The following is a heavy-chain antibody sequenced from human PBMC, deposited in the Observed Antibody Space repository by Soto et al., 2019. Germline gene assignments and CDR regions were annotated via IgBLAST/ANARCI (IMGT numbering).Heavy chain of an antibody. CDR2: IHYSGST. Sequence: QVQLQESGPGLVKPSETLSLTCTVPVGSVTIGTYYWSWLRQPPGKGLEWIGFIHYSGSTNYNPSLKSRVTMSVDTSKNQFSLKLTSVNAADTAVYYCTMGGDAYKNGHWGQGTLVTVSS. J-gene: IGHJ4*02. CDR1: VGSVTIGTYY. V-gene: IGHV4-61*01. D-gene: IGHD2-21*01. CDR3: TMGGDAYKNGH.